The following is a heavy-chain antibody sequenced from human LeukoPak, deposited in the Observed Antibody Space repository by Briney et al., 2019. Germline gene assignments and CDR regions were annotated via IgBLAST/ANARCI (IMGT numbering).Heavy chain of an antibody. Sequence: GASVKVSGKASGYPFISYYLHWVRQAPGQGLEWMGVINPIDGSSSYAHKFQGRVTMTRDTSTSTVYMELSSLRSEDAAVYYCARVFFRTAYHLQHWGQGTLVTVSS. CDR2: INPIDGSS. D-gene: IGHD2-2*01. V-gene: IGHV1-46*01. CDR3: ARVFFRTAYHLQH. J-gene: IGHJ1*01. CDR1: GYPFISYY.